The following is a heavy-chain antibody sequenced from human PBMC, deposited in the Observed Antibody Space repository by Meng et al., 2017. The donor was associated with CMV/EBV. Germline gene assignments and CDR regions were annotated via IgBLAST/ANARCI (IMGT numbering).Heavy chain of an antibody. D-gene: IGHD1-26*01. CDR3: ARDWEFAPPDY. Sequence: GGSLRLSCAASGFTFSDYYMSWIRRAPGKGLEWVSYISSSGSTIYYADSVMGRFTISRDNAKNSLYLQMNSLRAEATAVHYCARDWEFAPPDYWGQGTLVTVSS. J-gene: IGHJ4*02. CDR2: ISSSGSTI. V-gene: IGHV3-11*01. CDR1: GFTFSDYY.